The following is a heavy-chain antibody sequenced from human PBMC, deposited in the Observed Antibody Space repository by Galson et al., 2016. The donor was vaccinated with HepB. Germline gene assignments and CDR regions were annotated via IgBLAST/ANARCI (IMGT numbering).Heavy chain of an antibody. D-gene: IGHD3-3*01. CDR2: ISPYDGNT. CDR3: AREYYDFWSGYMGYYFDY. CDR1: GYNFIYFG. V-gene: IGHV1-18*01. J-gene: IGHJ4*02. Sequence: SVKVSCKASGYNFIYFGISWVRQAPGQGLEWMGWISPYDGNTNYAERLQGRVTLSTDTSTSTAYMELRSLKSDDTAVYYCAREYYDFWSGYMGYYFDYWGQGTLVTVYS.